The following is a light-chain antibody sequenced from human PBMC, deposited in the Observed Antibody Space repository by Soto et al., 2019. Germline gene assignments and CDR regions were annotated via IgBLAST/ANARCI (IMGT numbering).Light chain of an antibody. Sequence: SYELTQPTSMSVSPGHTSVITCSGDAFPIQYVYFFKQKPGQAPVLVIYQDTRRPPTIPARFSGSASGTKVSLTISGVQADDEADYYCQSADTSGNIEVFGPGTKVTVL. CDR3: QSADTSGNIEV. J-gene: IGLJ1*01. CDR1: AFPIQY. CDR2: QDT. V-gene: IGLV3-25*02.